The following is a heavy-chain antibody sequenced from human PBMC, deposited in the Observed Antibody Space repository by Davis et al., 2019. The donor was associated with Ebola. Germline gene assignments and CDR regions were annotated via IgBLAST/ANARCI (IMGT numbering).Heavy chain of an antibody. CDR3: AREDSGNYAGAFDI. Sequence: PGGSLRLSCAVSGGSISSNNWWSWVRQPPGKGLEWIGEIYHIGTTNYNPSLESRVAISVDRSKNQFSLTLNSATAADTALYFCAREDSGNYAGAFDIWGQGTKVTVSS. V-gene: IGHV4-4*01. CDR2: IYHIGTT. CDR1: GGSISSNNW. D-gene: IGHD1-26*01. J-gene: IGHJ3*02.